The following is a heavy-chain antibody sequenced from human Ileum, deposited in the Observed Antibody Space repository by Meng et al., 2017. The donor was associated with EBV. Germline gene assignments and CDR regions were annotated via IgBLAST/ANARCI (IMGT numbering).Heavy chain of an antibody. Sequence: HITLNESGPTLXXXXXTXTLTCTFSGFSLSTSGVGVGWIRQPPGKALEWLALIYWDDDKRYSPSLKNRLTITKDTSKNQVVLTLTNIDPVDTATYYCAHRHRLRDFDYWGQGTLVTVSS. J-gene: IGHJ4*02. V-gene: IGHV2-5*02. CDR2: IYWDDDK. CDR3: AHRHRLRDFDY. CDR1: GFSLSTSGVG. D-gene: IGHD4-17*01.